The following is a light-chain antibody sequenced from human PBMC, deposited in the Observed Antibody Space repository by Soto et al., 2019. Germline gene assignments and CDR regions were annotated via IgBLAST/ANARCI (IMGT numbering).Light chain of an antibody. CDR2: GAF. CDR1: PSVTNF. Sequence: EIVLTQSPATLSLSPGERATLSCRASPSVTNFLAWYQQKPGQAPRLLIYGAFNRATGIPARFSGSGSGTDFTLTISSLEPEDSAIYYCQQRTNWPSITFGQGTRLEIK. CDR3: QQRTNWPSIT. V-gene: IGKV3-11*01. J-gene: IGKJ5*01.